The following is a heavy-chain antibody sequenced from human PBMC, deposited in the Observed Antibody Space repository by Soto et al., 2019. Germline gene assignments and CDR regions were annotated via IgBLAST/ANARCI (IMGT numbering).Heavy chain of an antibody. Sequence: SVKVSCKASGGTFSSYAISWVRQAPGQGLEWMGGIIPIFGTANYAQKFQGRVTITADKSTSTAYMELSSLRSEDTAVYYCARDTRLLWFGELSGDYYYGMDVWGQGTTVTVSS. CDR2: IIPIFGTA. D-gene: IGHD3-10*01. V-gene: IGHV1-69*06. CDR3: ARDTRLLWFGELSGDYYYGMDV. CDR1: GGTFSSYA. J-gene: IGHJ6*02.